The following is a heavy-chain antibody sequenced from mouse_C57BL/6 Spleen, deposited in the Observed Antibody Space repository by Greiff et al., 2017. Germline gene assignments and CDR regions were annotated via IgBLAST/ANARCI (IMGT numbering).Heavy chain of an antibody. D-gene: IGHD2-4*01. V-gene: IGHV3-6*01. J-gene: IGHJ2*01. CDR1: GYSITSGYY. CDR2: ISYDGSN. Sequence: DVKLQESGPGLVKPSQSLSLTCSVTGYSITSGYYWNWIRQFPGNKLEWMGYISYDGSNNYNPSLKNRISITRDTSKNQFFLKLNSVTTEDTATYYCARGGYDYDVDYWGQGTTLTVSS. CDR3: ARGGYDYDVDY.